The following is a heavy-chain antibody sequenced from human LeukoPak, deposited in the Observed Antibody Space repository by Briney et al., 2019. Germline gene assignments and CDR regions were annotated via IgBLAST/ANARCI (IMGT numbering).Heavy chain of an antibody. CDR1: GFTFSSYW. CDR3: ARAVAGTLFAFDI. Sequence: GGSLRLSCAASGFTFSSYWMSWVRQAPGKGLEWVATIKQDGSEKYYVDSVKGRFTIPRDNAKNSLYLQMNSLRAEDTAVYYCARAVAGTLFAFDIWGQGTMVTVSS. CDR2: IKQDGSEK. J-gene: IGHJ3*02. V-gene: IGHV3-7*01. D-gene: IGHD6-19*01.